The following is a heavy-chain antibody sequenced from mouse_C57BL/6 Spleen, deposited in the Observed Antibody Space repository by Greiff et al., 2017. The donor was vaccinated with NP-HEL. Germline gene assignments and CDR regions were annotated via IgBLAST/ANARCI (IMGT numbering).Heavy chain of an antibody. J-gene: IGHJ1*03. Sequence: LVESGPELVKPGASVKLSCKASGYTFTSYDINWVKQRPGQGLEWIGWIYPRDGSTKYNEKFKGKATLTVDTSSSTAYMELHSLTSEDSAVYFCARGYDGYYVYFDVWGTGTTVTVSS. CDR2: IYPRDGST. V-gene: IGHV1-85*01. CDR3: ARGYDGYYVYFDV. D-gene: IGHD2-3*01. CDR1: GYTFTSYD.